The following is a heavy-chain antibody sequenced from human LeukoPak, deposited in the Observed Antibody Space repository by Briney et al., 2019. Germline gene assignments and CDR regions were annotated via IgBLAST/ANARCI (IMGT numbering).Heavy chain of an antibody. V-gene: IGHV4-39*01. CDR3: AKHGELLSWFDP. CDR2: IYYSGST. Sequence: SETLSLTCTVSGGSTSSSSYYWGWIRQPPGKGLEWIGSIYYSGSTYYNPSLKSRVTISVDTSKNHFSLKLRSVTAADTAVYYCAKHGELLSWFDPWGQGTQVTVSS. D-gene: IGHD1-26*01. J-gene: IGHJ5*02. CDR1: GGSTSSSSYY.